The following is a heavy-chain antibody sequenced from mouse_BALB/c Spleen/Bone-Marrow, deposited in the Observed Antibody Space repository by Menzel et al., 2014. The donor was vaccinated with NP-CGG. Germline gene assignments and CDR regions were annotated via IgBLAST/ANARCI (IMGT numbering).Heavy chain of an antibody. V-gene: IGHV2-2*02. D-gene: IGHD2-12*01. CDR2: VWTGGST. CDR1: GFSLXQYT. CDR3: ARNSDHYSLDY. J-gene: IGHJ4*01. Sequence: VKLMESGPGLVQPSQSLSITCTVSGFSLXQYTIYWIRQSPGKGLEWLGVVWTGGSTDYNATFISRLTITKDNSKSQVFFKMTSLEPTDTAIYYCARNSDHYSLDYWGQGTSVAVSS.